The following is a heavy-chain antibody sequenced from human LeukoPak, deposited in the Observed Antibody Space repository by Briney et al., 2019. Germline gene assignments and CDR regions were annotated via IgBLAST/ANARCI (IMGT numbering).Heavy chain of an antibody. CDR1: GGSISSSSYY. Sequence: SEILSLTCTVCGGSISSSSYYWGWVRQPPGKGLEWIGRIYYSGSTYYNPSLKSRVTISVDTSKNQFSLKLSSVTAADTAMYYCARVSGGYSYGRTPDAFDIWGQGTMVTVSS. CDR2: IYYSGST. CDR3: ARVSGGYSYGRTPDAFDI. J-gene: IGHJ3*02. D-gene: IGHD5-18*01. V-gene: IGHV4-39*07.